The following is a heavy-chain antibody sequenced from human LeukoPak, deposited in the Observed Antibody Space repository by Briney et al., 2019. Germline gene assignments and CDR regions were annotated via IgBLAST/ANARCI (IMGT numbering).Heavy chain of an antibody. Sequence: ASVKVSCKASGYTFNSYDINWVRQATGQGLEWMGWMNPNTGNTGYGERFQGRVTMTRDNSISTAYMELNSLTSEDTTVYYCARGGAGTYYKRDGWFDPWGQGTVVTVSS. D-gene: IGHD3-10*01. CDR2: MNPNTGNT. CDR3: ARGGAGTYYKRDGWFDP. J-gene: IGHJ5*02. CDR1: GYTFNSYD. V-gene: IGHV1-8*01.